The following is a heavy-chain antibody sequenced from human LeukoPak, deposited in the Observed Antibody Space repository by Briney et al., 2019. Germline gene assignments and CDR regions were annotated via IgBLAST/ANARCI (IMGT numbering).Heavy chain of an antibody. J-gene: IGHJ6*03. V-gene: IGHV4-39*07. Sequence: SETLSLTCTVSGGSISSSSYYWGWIRQPPGKGLEWIGSIYYSGSTYYNPSLKSRVTISVDTSKNQFSLKLSSVTAADTAVYYCAREVADYGGYYYYHYMDVWGKGTTVTISS. CDR1: GGSISSSSYY. CDR3: AREVADYGGYYYYHYMDV. D-gene: IGHD4-23*01. CDR2: IYYSGST.